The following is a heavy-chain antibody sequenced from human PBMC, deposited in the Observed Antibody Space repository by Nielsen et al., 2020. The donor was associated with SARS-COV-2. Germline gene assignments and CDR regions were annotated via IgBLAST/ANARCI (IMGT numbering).Heavy chain of an antibody. CDR2: INHSGST. V-gene: IGHV4-34*01. CDR1: GGSFSGYY. CDR3: ARHYCSSTSCYDY. D-gene: IGHD2-2*01. Sequence: SETLSLTCAVYGGSFSGYYWSWIRQPPGKGLEWIGEINHSGSTNYNPALKSRVTISVDTTKNQFSLKLNSVTAADTAVYYCARHYCSSTSCYDYWGQGTLVTVSS. J-gene: IGHJ4*02.